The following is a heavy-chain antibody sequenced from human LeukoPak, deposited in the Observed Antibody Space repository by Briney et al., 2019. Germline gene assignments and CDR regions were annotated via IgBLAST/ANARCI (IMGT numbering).Heavy chain of an antibody. CDR2: INPNSGGT. Sequence: ASVKVSCKASGYTFTGYYMHWVRQAPGQGLEWMGWINPNSGGTNYAQKFQGRVTMTRDTSISTAYMELSRLRSDDTAVYYCASTRAASYYYFDYWGQGTLVTVSS. CDR1: GYTFTGYY. V-gene: IGHV1-2*02. J-gene: IGHJ4*02. CDR3: ASTRAASYYYFDY. D-gene: IGHD2-15*01.